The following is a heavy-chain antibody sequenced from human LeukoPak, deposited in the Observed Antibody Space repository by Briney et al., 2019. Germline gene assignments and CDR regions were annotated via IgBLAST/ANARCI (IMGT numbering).Heavy chain of an antibody. V-gene: IGHV3-23*01. D-gene: IGHD2-21*02. CDR3: AKPHRKIVVVTATDFDY. CDR2: ISGSGGST. J-gene: IGHJ4*02. Sequence: GGSLRLSCAASGFTFSSYAMSWVRQAPGKGLEWVSAISGSGGSTYYADSVKGRFTISRDNSKNTLYLQMNSLRAEDTAVYYCAKPHRKIVVVTATDFDYWGQGTLVTVSS. CDR1: GFTFSSYA.